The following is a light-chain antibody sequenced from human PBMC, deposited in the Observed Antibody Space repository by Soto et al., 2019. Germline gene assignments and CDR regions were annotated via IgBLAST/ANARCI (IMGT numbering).Light chain of an antibody. CDR2: AAS. V-gene: IGKV1-39*01. Sequence: DIQMTQSPSSLSASVGDRVTITCRASQSISSYLNWYQQKPGKAPKLLIYAASSLQSGVPSRFSGSGSGTDFTLTISSLQPEDFATYDCQQRYSTPMYTFGQGTKLEIK. CDR1: QSISSY. J-gene: IGKJ2*01. CDR3: QQRYSTPMYT.